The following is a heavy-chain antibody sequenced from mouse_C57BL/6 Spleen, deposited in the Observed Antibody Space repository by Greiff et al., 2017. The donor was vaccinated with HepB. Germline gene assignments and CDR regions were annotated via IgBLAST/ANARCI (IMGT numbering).Heavy chain of an antibody. CDR3: AREGSYDGYSSFAY. CDR2: ISSGSSTI. CDR1: GFTFSDYG. D-gene: IGHD2-3*01. V-gene: IGHV5-17*01. Sequence: EVNVVESGGGLVKPGGSLKLSCAASGFTFSDYGMHWVRQAPEKGLEWVAYISSGSSTIYYADTVKGRFTISRDNAKNTLFLQMTSLRSEDTAMYYCAREGSYDGYSSFAYWGQGTLVTVSA. J-gene: IGHJ3*01.